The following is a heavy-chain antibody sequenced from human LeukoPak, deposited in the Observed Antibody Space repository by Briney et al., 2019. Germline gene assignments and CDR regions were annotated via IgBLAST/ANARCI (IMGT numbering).Heavy chain of an antibody. D-gene: IGHD6-19*01. V-gene: IGHV1-18*01. CDR3: ARGSSGWYKDY. Sequence: GASVKVSCKASGYTFTSYGISWVRQAPGQGLEWMGWISAYNGNTNYAQKFQGRVTMTRNTSISTAYMELSSLRSEDTAVYYCARGSSGWYKDYWGQGTLVTVSS. CDR2: ISAYNGNT. CDR1: GYTFTSYG. J-gene: IGHJ4*02.